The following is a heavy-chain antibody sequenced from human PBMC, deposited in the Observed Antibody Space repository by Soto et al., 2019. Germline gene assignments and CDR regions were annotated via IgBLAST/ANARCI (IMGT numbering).Heavy chain of an antibody. D-gene: IGHD3-22*01. CDR3: VKGPDYHDSSGKDY. CDR1: GFTFSSYA. J-gene: IGHJ4*02. CDR2: ISGSGGST. V-gene: IGHV3-23*01. Sequence: GGSLRLSCAASGFTFSSYAMTWARQAPGKGLEWVSAISGSGGSTYYADSVKGRFTISRDNSKNTLYLQMNRLRAEDTAVYYCVKGPDYHDSSGKDYWGQGTLVTVSS.